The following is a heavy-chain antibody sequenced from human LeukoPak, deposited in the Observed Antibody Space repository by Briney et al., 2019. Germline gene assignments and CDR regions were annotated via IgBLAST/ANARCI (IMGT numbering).Heavy chain of an antibody. Sequence: ASVKVSCKASGGTFSSYAISWVRQAPGQGLEWMGGIIPIFGTANYAQKFQGRVTITADESTSTAYMELSSLRSEDTAVYYCARGYNPYYYYGMDVWGQGTTVTVSS. D-gene: IGHD5-24*01. CDR1: GGTFSSYA. CDR2: IIPIFGTA. J-gene: IGHJ6*02. CDR3: ARGYNPYYYYGMDV. V-gene: IGHV1-69*13.